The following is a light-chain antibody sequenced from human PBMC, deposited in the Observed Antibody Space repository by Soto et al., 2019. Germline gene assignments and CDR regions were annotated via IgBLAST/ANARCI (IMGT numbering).Light chain of an antibody. Sequence: AIRMTQSPSSLSASTGDRVTITCRASQGISSYLAWYQQKPGKAPKLLIYGTSNLQTGVPSRFSGSGSGTEFTLTISSLQPEDFATYYCLQHETYPRTFGQGTKVDIK. CDR3: LQHETYPRT. CDR2: GTS. V-gene: IGKV1-8*01. CDR1: QGISSY. J-gene: IGKJ1*01.